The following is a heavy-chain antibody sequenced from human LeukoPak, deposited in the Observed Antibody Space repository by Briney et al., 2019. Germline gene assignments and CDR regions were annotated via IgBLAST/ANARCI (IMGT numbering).Heavy chain of an antibody. Sequence: GASVKVSCTASGYTFTDYYIHWVRQALGQGFEWLGWINPNSGGTNTAQNFQGRVTMTRDTSISTAYMELRSLRSDDTAVYYCARVLANDGLDIWGQGTMVTVYS. J-gene: IGHJ3*02. CDR2: INPNSGGT. V-gene: IGHV1-2*02. D-gene: IGHD1-26*01. CDR1: GYTFTDYY. CDR3: ARVLANDGLDI.